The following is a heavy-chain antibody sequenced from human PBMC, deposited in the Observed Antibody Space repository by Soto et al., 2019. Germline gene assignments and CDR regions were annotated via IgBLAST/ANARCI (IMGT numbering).Heavy chain of an antibody. V-gene: IGHV3-30*18. D-gene: IGHD3-16*01. CDR3: AKDLKPGSRWSLGGVEHCMDV. CDR2: MSYDGSKK. Sequence: QVQLVESGGGVVQPGRSLRLSCVGSGFSFSSYDMNWVRQAPGTGLEWVALMSYDGSKKYYGYSVRGRVTISRDNSKNTLYLQMDHLRPEDTAIYYCAKDLKPGSRWSLGGVEHCMDVWGRGTTVSVSS. CDR1: GFSFSSYD. J-gene: IGHJ6*03.